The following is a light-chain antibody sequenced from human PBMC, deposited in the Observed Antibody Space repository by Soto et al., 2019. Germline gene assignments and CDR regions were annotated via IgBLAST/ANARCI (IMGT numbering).Light chain of an antibody. V-gene: IGLV3-9*01. CDR2: RDR. CDR1: KIGSKN. J-gene: IGLJ1*01. CDR3: HVWDTSTQV. Sequence: SYELTQSLSVSVALGQTARITCGGDKIGSKNVNWYQQRPGQAPVRVIYRDRNRPSGIPERFSGYNSENTATLTISRAQAGDEADYYCHVWDTSTQVFGTGTKLTVL.